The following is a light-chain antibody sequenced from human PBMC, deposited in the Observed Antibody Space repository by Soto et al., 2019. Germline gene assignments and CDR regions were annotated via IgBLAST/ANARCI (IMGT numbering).Light chain of an antibody. V-gene: IGKV1-5*03. CDR1: QTISSW. Sequence: DIQMTQSPSTLSGSVGDRVTITCRASQTISSWLAWYQQKPGKAPKLLIYKASTSQSGVPSSFSGSGSGTEFTLTISSLQPGDFATYYCQQYNNYPLTFGQGTKVDIK. CDR3: QQYNNYPLT. J-gene: IGKJ1*01. CDR2: KAS.